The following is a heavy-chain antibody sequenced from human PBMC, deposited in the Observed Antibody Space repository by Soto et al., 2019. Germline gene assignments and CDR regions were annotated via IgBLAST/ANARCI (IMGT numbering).Heavy chain of an antibody. CDR1: GDSFSSNISS. D-gene: IGHD6-13*01. CDR2: TYYRSKWYN. CDR3: ARSLANWLDA. J-gene: IGHJ5*02. V-gene: IGHV6-1*01. Sequence: PSKTLAHNCAIPGDSFSSNISSWNWIRQSPSRGLEWLGRTYYRSKWYNDYAVSVKSRITINPDTSKNQFSLQLNSVTPEDTAVYYCARSLANWLDAWGQGRLFTVSS.